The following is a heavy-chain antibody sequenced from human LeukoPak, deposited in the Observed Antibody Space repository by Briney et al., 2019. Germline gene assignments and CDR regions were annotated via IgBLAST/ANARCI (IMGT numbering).Heavy chain of an antibody. J-gene: IGHJ6*04. CDR1: GFTFSGSA. V-gene: IGHV3-73*01. CDR2: IRSKANSYAT. CDR3: TSRGATDV. Sequence: PGGSLRLSCAASGFTFSGSAMHWVRQASGKGLEWVGRIRSKANSYATAYAGSVKGRFTISRDDSKNTAYLQMNSLKTEDTAVYYCTSRGATDVWGKGTTVTVSS. D-gene: IGHD5-12*01.